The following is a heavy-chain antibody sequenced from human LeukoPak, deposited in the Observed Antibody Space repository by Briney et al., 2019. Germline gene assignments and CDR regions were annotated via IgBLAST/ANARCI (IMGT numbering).Heavy chain of an antibody. V-gene: IGHV4-34*01. D-gene: IGHD2-2*01. CDR3: ARLGSRAYCSSTSCSDY. Sequence: KASETLSLTCAVYGGSFSGYYWSWIRQPPGKGLEWIGEINHSGSTNYNPSLKSRVTISVDTSKNQFSLKLSSVTAADTAVYYCARLGSRAYCSSTSCSDYWGQGTLVTVSS. CDR1: GGSFSGYY. J-gene: IGHJ4*02. CDR2: INHSGST.